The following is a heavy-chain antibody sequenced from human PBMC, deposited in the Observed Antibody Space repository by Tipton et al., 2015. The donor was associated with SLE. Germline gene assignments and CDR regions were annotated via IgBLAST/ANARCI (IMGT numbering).Heavy chain of an antibody. CDR2: IYRSGQT. Sequence: TLSLTCTISGGSISKFYWSWIRQPPGKGLEWIGYIYRSGQTNYNPSLKSRVTISVDTAKNQFSLRLSSVTAADTAVYFCARHDYDSNYFDYWGQGTLVTVSS. V-gene: IGHV4-4*09. CDR3: ARHDYDSNYFDY. CDR1: GGSISKFY. J-gene: IGHJ4*02. D-gene: IGHD3-16*01.